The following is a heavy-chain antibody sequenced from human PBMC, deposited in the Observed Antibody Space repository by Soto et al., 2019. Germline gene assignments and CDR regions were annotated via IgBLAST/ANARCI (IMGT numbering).Heavy chain of an antibody. D-gene: IGHD6-13*01. J-gene: IGHJ3*02. V-gene: IGHV3-21*01. CDR3: ARDLGRRIAAPLI. CDR1: GFTFSSYS. Sequence: EVQLVESGGGLVKPGGSLRLSCAASGFTFSSYSMNWVRQAPGKGLEWVSSISSSSSYIYYADSVKGRFTNSRDNAKNSLYLQMNSLRAEDTAVYYWARDLGRRIAAPLIWGQRTMGTVSS. CDR2: ISSSSSYI.